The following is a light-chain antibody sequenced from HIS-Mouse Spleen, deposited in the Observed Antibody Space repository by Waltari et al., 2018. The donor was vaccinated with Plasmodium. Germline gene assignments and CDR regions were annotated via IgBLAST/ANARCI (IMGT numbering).Light chain of an antibody. CDR3: CSYAGSSTFVV. Sequence: QSALTQPASVSGSPGQSITISCTGTSSDVGSYNLVSWYHQHPGKAPKLMIYEGSKRPSGVSNRFSGSKSGTTASLTISGLQAEDEADYYCCSYAGSSTFVVFGGGTKLTVL. V-gene: IGLV2-23*03. J-gene: IGLJ2*01. CDR1: SSDVGSYNL. CDR2: EGS.